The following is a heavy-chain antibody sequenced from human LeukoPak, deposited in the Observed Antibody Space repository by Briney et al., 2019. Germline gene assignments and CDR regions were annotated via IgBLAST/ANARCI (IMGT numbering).Heavy chain of an antibody. CDR3: TTDEDWNYARKDV. D-gene: IGHD1-7*01. J-gene: IGHJ6*02. Sequence: GGSLRLSCAASGFTFSSYAMSWVRQAPGKGLEWVSAIRDSGSSTHYADSVKGRFTISRDNSKNTLYLQMNSLKIEDTAVYYCTTDEDWNYARKDVWGQGATVIVSS. V-gene: IGHV3-23*01. CDR1: GFTFSSYA. CDR2: IRDSGSST.